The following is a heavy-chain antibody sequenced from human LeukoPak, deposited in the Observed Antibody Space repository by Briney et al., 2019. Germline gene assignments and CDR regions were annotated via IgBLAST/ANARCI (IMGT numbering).Heavy chain of an antibody. CDR1: GGSFTDFY. V-gene: IGHV4-34*01. CDR3: ASSTDYDFIGGL. J-gene: IGHJ4*02. D-gene: IGHD3-3*01. CDR2: LNHSGRP. Sequence: SETLSLTCAVYGGSFTDFYWIWIRQPPGKGLEWIGELNHSGRPSYNSSLKSRVTISLDTSKNQFSLKVTSVTAADTAVYYCASSTDYDFIGGLWAQGPLDPVSS.